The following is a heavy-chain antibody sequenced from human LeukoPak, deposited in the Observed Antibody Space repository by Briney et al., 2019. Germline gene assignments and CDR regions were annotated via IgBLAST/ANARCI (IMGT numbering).Heavy chain of an antibody. Sequence: PSETLSLTCTVSGGSISSSSYYWGWIRQPPGKGLEWIGSIYYSGSTYYNPSLKSRVTISVDTSKNQFSLKLSSVTAADTAVYYCARDMGVVPAANDYWGQGTLVTVSS. J-gene: IGHJ4*02. CDR2: IYYSGST. CDR3: ARDMGVVPAANDY. D-gene: IGHD2-2*01. CDR1: GGSISSSSYY. V-gene: IGHV4-39*07.